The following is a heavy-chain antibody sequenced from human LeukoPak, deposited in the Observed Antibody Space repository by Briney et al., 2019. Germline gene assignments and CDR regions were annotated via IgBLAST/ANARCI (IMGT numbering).Heavy chain of an antibody. J-gene: IGHJ4*02. CDR1: GGSFRGDY. CDR2: INHMVST. CDR3: ARGRAAFVVVPAATLRPFDY. V-gene: IGHV4-34*01. D-gene: IGHD2-2*01. Sequence: PSETLSLTCAVYGGSFRGDYWSWIRQTPRKGLEWVGEINHMVSTNYNPSLKSPVTISLDTTKNQFSRKPNCVAPTATAVTCCARGRAAFVVVPAATLRPFDYWGEGTLVTVSS.